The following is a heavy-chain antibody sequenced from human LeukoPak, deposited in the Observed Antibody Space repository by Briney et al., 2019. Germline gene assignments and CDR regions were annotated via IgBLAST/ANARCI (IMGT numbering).Heavy chain of an antibody. CDR3: ARERGVAVAGEGVDP. Sequence: ASVKVSCKASGYTFTRHYIQWVRQAPGQGLEWMGIINPSGGSTSYAQMFQGRVTLTRDTSTSTVYMELSSLRSEDTAVYYCARERGVAVAGEGVDPWGQGTLVTVSS. CDR2: INPSGGST. CDR1: GYTFTRHY. V-gene: IGHV1-46*01. J-gene: IGHJ5*02. D-gene: IGHD6-19*01.